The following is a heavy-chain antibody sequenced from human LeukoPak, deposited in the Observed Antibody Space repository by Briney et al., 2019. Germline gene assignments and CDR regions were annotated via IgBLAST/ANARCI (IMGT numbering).Heavy chain of an antibody. CDR3: AKSEGIVVVTVIPYYFDY. Sequence: GRSLRLSCAVSGFTFDDYAMHWVRQAPGKGLEWVSGISWNSGSIGYADSVKGRFTISRDNAKNTLYLQMNSLRAEDTAVYYCAKSEGIVVVTVIPYYFDYWGQGTLVTVSS. D-gene: IGHD2-21*02. J-gene: IGHJ4*02. CDR1: GFTFDDYA. V-gene: IGHV3-9*01. CDR2: ISWNSGSI.